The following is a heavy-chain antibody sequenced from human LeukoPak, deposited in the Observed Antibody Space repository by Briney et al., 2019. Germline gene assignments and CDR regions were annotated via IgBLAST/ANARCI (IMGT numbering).Heavy chain of an antibody. J-gene: IGHJ6*02. V-gene: IGHV3-74*01. CDR1: GFTFSSYW. D-gene: IGHD5-12*01. CDR3: ARDRGGYEMYGMDV. Sequence: PGGSLRLSCAASGFTFSSYWMHWVRQAPGKGLVWVSRINTDGSSTSYADSVKGRFTISRDNAKNTLYLQMNSLRAEDTAVYYCARDRGGYEMYGMDVWGQGTTVTVSS. CDR2: INTDGSST.